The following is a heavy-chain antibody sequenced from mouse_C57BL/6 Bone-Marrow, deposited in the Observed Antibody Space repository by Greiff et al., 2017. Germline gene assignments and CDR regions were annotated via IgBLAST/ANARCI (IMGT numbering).Heavy chain of an antibody. CDR1: GYTFTDYY. V-gene: IGHV1-26*01. CDR3: ARDYYGSSWYFDY. J-gene: IGHJ2*03. Sequence: EVQLQQSGPELVKPGASVKISCKASGYTFTDYYMNWVKQSHGKSLEWIGDINPNNGGTSYNQKLKGKATLTVDKSSCTAYMELRSLTSEDSAVYYFARDYYGSSWYFDYWGQGTSLTVSS. D-gene: IGHD1-1*01. CDR2: INPNNGGT.